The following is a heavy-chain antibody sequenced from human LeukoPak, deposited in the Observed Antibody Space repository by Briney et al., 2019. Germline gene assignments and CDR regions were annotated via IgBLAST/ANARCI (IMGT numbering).Heavy chain of an antibody. V-gene: IGHV1-18*01. J-gene: IGHJ3*02. CDR1: GYIFSNYA. CDR3: ASGWGYCSSTSCTREGHDAFDI. Sequence: GASVKVSCKASGYIFSNYAIIWVRQAPGQGLEWMGWISAYNGNTTYAQKLQGRVTMTTDTSTSTAYMELKNLRSDDTAVYYCASGWGYCSSTSCTREGHDAFDIWGQGTMVTVSS. CDR2: ISAYNGNT. D-gene: IGHD2-2*01.